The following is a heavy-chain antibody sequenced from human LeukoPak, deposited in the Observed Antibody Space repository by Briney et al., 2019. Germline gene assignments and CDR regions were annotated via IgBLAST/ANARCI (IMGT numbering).Heavy chain of an antibody. CDR1: GYTFTGYY. V-gene: IGHV1-2*04. CDR2: INPNSGGT. J-gene: IGHJ4*02. CDR3: ARVQVSNWGTEYYFDY. Sequence: GASVTVSCKASGYTFTGYYMHWVRQAPGQGLEWMGWINPNSGGTNYAQKFQGWVTMTRDTSIRTAYMELSRLRSDDRAVYYCARVQVSNWGTEYYFDYWGQGTLVTVSS. D-gene: IGHD7-27*01.